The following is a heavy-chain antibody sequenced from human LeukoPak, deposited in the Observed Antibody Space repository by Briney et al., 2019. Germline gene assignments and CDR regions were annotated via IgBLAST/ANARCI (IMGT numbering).Heavy chain of an antibody. CDR1: GFTFSSYS. CDR2: ISSSSSTI. D-gene: IGHD6-19*01. CDR3: ARDPSSGWADYDYFDY. V-gene: IGHV3-48*01. J-gene: IGHJ4*02. Sequence: GGSLRLSCAASGFTFSSYSMNWVRQAPGKGLEWVSYISSSSSTIYYADSVKGRFTISSDNAKNSLYLQMNNLRAEDTAVYYCARDPSSGWADYDYFDYWGQGTLVTVSS.